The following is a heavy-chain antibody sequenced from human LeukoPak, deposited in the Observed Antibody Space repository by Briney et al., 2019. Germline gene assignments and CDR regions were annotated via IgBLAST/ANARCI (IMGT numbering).Heavy chain of an antibody. CDR2: INPNSGGT. Sequence: ASVKVSCKASGYTFTGYYMHWVRQAPGQGLEWMGQINPNSGGTNYAQKFQGRVTMTRDTSISTAYMELSRLRSDDTAVYYCARANLDHGAFYFDYWGQGTLVTVSS. D-gene: IGHD4-17*01. CDR3: ARANLDHGAFYFDY. CDR1: GYTFTGYY. V-gene: IGHV1-2*06. J-gene: IGHJ4*02.